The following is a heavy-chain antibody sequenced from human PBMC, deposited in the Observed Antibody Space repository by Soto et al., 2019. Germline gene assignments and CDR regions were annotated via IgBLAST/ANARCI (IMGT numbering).Heavy chain of an antibody. CDR1: HGSISSFY. V-gene: IGHV4-59*03. J-gene: IGHJ4*02. D-gene: IGHD3-16*01. Sequence: QSLTCIVTHGSISSFYWNWIRQPPGKGLEWIGYMFYSGRSNYNPSLKNRVTISVDTTKNQISRKLTSVTAADTAVYYFERSGHSFGGVFWGQGALVTVYS. CDR3: ERSGHSFGGVF. CDR2: MFYSGRS.